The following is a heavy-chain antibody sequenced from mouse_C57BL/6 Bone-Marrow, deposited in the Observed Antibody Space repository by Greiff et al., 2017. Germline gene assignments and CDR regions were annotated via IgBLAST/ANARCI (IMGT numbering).Heavy chain of an antibody. CDR2: IDPSDSYT. Sequence: VKLQQPGAELVKPGASVKLSCKASGYTFTSYWMQWVKQRPGQGLEWIGEIDPSDSYTNYNQKFKGKATLTVDTSSSTAYMQLSSLTSEDSAVYYCAPHYYGSSYGAWFAYWGQGTLVTVSA. CDR1: GYTFTSYW. CDR3: APHYYGSSYGAWFAY. J-gene: IGHJ3*01. D-gene: IGHD1-1*01. V-gene: IGHV1-50*01.